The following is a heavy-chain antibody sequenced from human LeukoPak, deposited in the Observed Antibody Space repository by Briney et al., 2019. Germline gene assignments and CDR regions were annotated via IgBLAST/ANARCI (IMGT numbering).Heavy chain of an antibody. Sequence: PSETLSLTCTVSGGSISSYYWSWIRQPPGKGLEWIGYIYYSGSTNYNPSLKSRVTISVDTSKNQFSLKLSSVTAADTAVYYCARGAYCGCDCSYFQHWGQGTLVTVSS. CDR3: ARGAYCGCDCSYFQH. J-gene: IGHJ1*01. V-gene: IGHV4-59*01. D-gene: IGHD2-21*02. CDR1: GGSISSYY. CDR2: IYYSGST.